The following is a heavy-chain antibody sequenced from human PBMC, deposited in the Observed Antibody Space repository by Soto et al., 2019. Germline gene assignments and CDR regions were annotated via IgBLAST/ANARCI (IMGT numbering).Heavy chain of an antibody. Sequence: EVQLLESGGGLAQPGGSLRLSCAGSGFTLTNYAMSWVRQVPGRGLEWVSVISGSDGSTYYAASVKGRFTISRDNSKNTLYLHMNNLRAEDTAVYYCAKDGSGGYYYYDYWGQGTVVTVSS. D-gene: IGHD3-22*01. V-gene: IGHV3-23*01. CDR2: ISGSDGST. CDR1: GFTLTNYA. CDR3: AKDGSGGYYYYDY. J-gene: IGHJ4*02.